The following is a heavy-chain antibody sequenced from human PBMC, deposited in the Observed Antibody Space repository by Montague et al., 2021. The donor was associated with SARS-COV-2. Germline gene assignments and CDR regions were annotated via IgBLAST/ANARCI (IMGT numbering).Heavy chain of an antibody. J-gene: IGHJ6*02. V-gene: IGHV4-34*01. CDR2: INHNGST. Sequence: SETLSLICAVYGGSFSGYYLNWIRQPPGKGLEWIGEINHNGSTNYNPSLKSRVTIAVDTSKNQVSLKLTSVTAADTAVFYCARSTVTNSPFGFSNKLRSRYNGMDVWGQGTTVTVSS. D-gene: IGHD4-17*01. CDR3: ARSTVTNSPFGFSNKLRSRYNGMDV. CDR1: GGSFSGYY.